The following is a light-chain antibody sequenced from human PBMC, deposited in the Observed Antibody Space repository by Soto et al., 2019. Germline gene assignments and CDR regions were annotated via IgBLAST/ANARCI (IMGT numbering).Light chain of an antibody. CDR1: QGMSTW. CDR3: QQARSFPPT. Sequence: DIQMTQSPSSMSASVGDRVTITCRASQGMSTWLAWYQQKPGQAPSLLIYSASTLQSGVPSRFSGSGSGTEFTLTINSLQPEDFASYYCQQARSFPPTFGGGTKVXIE. CDR2: SAS. V-gene: IGKV1-12*01. J-gene: IGKJ4*01.